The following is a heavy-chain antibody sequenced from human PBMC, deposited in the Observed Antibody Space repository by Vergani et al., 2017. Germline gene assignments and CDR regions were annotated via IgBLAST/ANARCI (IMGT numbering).Heavy chain of an antibody. J-gene: IGHJ4*02. V-gene: IGHV3-64D*06. Sequence: EVQLVESGGGLVQPGGSLSLSCSASGFTFSSYAMHWVRQAPGKGLEYVSAINSNGGRTYYAGPLKGRFTISRDNSKNTLYLQMSSLRAEDTAVYYCVKGGGNYDFWSGYYWGQGTLVTVSS. CDR3: VKGGGNYDFWSGYY. CDR1: GFTFSSYA. CDR2: INSNGGRT. D-gene: IGHD3-3*01.